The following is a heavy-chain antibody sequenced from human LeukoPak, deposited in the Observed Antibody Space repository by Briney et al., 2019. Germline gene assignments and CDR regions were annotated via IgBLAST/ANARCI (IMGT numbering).Heavy chain of an antibody. CDR3: ARAVSVSSYYFDC. Sequence: KPGGSLSLSCAASGFIFSDYYMSWIRQAPGKGLEWISYISGSSSYTNYVDSVKGRFTISRDNAKNSLYLQMNSLRAEDTAVYYCARAVSVSSYYFDCWGRGPLVTVSS. D-gene: IGHD5/OR15-5a*01. J-gene: IGHJ4*02. CDR2: ISGSSSYT. CDR1: GFIFSDYY. V-gene: IGHV3-11*05.